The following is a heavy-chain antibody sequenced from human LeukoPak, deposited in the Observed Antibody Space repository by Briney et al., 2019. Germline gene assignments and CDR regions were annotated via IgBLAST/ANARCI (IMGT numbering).Heavy chain of an antibody. CDR1: GFTFSSYA. J-gene: IGHJ4*02. V-gene: IGHV3-30-3*01. Sequence: GGSLRLACAASGFTFSSYAMHWVRQAPGKGLEGVAVISYDGSNKYYADSVKGRFTISRENSKNTPYLQMNSRRAEDTAVYYCARVGRGGTLMAYFDYWGQGTLVTVSS. D-gene: IGHD1-26*01. CDR3: ARVGRGGTLMAYFDY. CDR2: ISYDGSNK.